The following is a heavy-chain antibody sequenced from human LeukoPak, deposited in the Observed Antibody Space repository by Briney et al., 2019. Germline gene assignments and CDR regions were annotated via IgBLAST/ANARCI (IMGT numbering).Heavy chain of an antibody. CDR3: AHSYFARDNGPPVTAGFDY. V-gene: IGHV2-5*02. CDR2: IYWDDDK. J-gene: IGHJ4*02. D-gene: IGHD4-17*01. CDR1: GFSLSTSGVG. Sequence: SGPTLVNPTQTLTLTCTFSGFSLSTSGVGVGWIRQPPGKALEWPALIYWDDDKRYSPSLKSRLTITKDTSKNQVVLTMTNMDPVDTATYYCAHSYFARDNGPPVTAGFDYWGQGTLVTVSS.